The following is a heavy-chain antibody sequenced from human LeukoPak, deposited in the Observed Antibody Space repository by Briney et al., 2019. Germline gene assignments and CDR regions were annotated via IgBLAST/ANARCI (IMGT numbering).Heavy chain of an antibody. CDR1: GYTFTSYG. D-gene: IGHD2-2*01. J-gene: IGHJ5*02. CDR3: ARDRTKSGEPIVVVPVAIGGGSWFDP. Sequence: ASVKVSCKASGYTFTSYGISWVRQAPGQGLEWMGWISAYNGNTNYAQKLQGRVTMTTDTSTSTAYMELRSLRSDDTAVYYCARDRTKSGEPIVVVPVAIGGGSWFDPWGQGTLVTVSS. CDR2: ISAYNGNT. V-gene: IGHV1-18*01.